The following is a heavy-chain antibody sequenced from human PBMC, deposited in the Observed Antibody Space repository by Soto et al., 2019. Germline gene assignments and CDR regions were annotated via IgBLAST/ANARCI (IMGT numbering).Heavy chain of an antibody. CDR2: FSDSGST. J-gene: IGHJ6*02. V-gene: IGHV4-34*01. CDR3: ARGNFYYGLDV. Sequence: SETLSLTCSVYGGSFSGKYWSWIRQPPGKGLEWIGEFSDSGSTNYNPSLKSRVIISEDMSKSQFSLKLSSVTAADTAVYYCARGNFYYGLDVWGQGTTVTVSS. CDR1: GGSFSGKY.